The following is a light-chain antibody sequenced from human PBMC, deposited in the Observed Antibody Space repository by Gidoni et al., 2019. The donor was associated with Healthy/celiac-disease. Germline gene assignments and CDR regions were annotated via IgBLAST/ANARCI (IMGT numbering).Light chain of an antibody. V-gene: IGKV1-39*01. CDR2: AAS. J-gene: IGKJ3*01. CDR1: QSISSY. CDR3: QQSYSTPVT. Sequence: DIQMNQSPSSLSASVGDRVTITCRASQSISSYLTWYQQKPEKAPKLLIYAASSLQSGVPSRFSGRGSGTDFTLTISSLQPEDFATYYSQQSYSTPVTFGPGTKVDIK.